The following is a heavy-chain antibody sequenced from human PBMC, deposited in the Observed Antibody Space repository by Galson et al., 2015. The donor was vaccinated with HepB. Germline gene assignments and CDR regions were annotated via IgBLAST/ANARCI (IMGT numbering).Heavy chain of an antibody. CDR3: ARQTYSAFQFETMDV. V-gene: IGHV1-2*06. D-gene: IGHD5-12*01. Sequence: SVKVSCKASGYTFTGYYIQWVRQAPGQGLEWVGLINPKSGGTKFAQKFQGRVTMTRDSSISTAYIELRSLRSDDTAIYYCARQTYSAFQFETMDVWGQGTTVTVSS. J-gene: IGHJ6*02. CDR2: INPKSGGT. CDR1: GYTFTGYY.